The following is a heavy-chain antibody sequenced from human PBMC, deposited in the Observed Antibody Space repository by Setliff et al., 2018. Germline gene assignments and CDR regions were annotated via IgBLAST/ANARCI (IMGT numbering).Heavy chain of an antibody. CDR3: ARVRPCGGDCSTGVGGPYYFDH. D-gene: IGHD2-21*02. J-gene: IGHJ4*02. V-gene: IGHV1-18*01. Sequence: AASVKVSCKTSGFRFTNYGINWVRQAPGQGLGWMGWMSAYAQKFQGRVTMTTDTSTTTAYMELRSLTSDDTAVYYCARVRPCGGDCSTGVGGPYYFDHWGQGTLVTVSS. CDR2: MSAY. CDR1: GFRFTNYG.